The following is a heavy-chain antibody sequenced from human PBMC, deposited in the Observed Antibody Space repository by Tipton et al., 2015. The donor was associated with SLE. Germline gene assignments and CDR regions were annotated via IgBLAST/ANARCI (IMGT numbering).Heavy chain of an antibody. V-gene: IGHV4-59*01. CDR3: AREGSSWYHFDY. J-gene: IGHJ4*02. Sequence: TLSLTCTVSGGSISSYYWSWIRQPPGKGLEWIGYIYYSGSTNYNPSLKSRVTISVDTSKNQFSLKLSSVTAADTAVYYCAREGSSWYHFDYWGQGTLVTVSS. D-gene: IGHD6-13*01. CDR1: GGSISSYY. CDR2: IYYSGST.